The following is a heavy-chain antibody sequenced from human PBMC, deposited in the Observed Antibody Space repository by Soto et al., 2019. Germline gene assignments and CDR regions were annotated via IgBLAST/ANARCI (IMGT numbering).Heavy chain of an antibody. D-gene: IGHD2-21*02. V-gene: IGHV3-23*01. Sequence: EVQLLESGGGLVQPGGSLRLSRAASGFTFSSYAMSWVRQAPGKGLEWVSAISGSGGSTYYADSVKGRFTISRDNSKNTLYLQMNSLRAEDTAVYYCAKDGVVVTAPWYFDYWGQGTLVTVSS. J-gene: IGHJ4*02. CDR3: AKDGVVVTAPWYFDY. CDR1: GFTFSSYA. CDR2: ISGSGGST.